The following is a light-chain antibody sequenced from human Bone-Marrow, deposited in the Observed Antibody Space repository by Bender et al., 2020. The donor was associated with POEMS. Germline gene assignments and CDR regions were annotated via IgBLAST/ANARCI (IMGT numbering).Light chain of an antibody. Sequence: SYELTQPPSVSVSPGQTATITCSGEKLGEEYACWYQQKPGQSPVVVIYQDTKRPSGIPERFSGSTSGNTASLTISGTKTMDEADYYCQSWGRNTAVFGGGTKLTVL. V-gene: IGLV3-1*01. CDR1: KLGEEY. CDR2: QDT. CDR3: QSWGRNTAV. J-gene: IGLJ2*01.